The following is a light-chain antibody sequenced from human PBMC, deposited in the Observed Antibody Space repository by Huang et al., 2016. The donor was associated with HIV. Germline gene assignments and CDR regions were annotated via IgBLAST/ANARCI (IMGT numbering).Light chain of an antibody. CDR3: QQYNNWPRT. CDR1: QSVSVS. Sequence: ETVMTQSPASLSVSPGERATLSCRASQSVSVSLAWYQQKLGQTPRLLIYGASTRAPGIPARFSGSGSGTEFTLTINNLQPEDFAVYYCQQYNNWPRTFGQGTKLEIK. V-gene: IGKV3-15*01. CDR2: GAS. J-gene: IGKJ2*01.